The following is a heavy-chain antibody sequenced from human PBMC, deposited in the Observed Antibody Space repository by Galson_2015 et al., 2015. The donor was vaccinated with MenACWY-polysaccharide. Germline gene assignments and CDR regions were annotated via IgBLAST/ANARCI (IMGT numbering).Heavy chain of an antibody. CDR2: IKNDGTAK. CDR3: VKDRHWNSFDC. D-gene: IGHD1/OR15-1a*01. CDR1: GFIFSNYW. Sequence: SLRLSCATSGFIFSNYWMSWVRLTPGKGLEWLGNIKNDGTAKNYVESVKGRFTFSRDNTKKSLYLQMSSIREEDTAVYYCVKDRHWNSFDCWGQGTLVTVSS. V-gene: IGHV3-7*01. J-gene: IGHJ4*02.